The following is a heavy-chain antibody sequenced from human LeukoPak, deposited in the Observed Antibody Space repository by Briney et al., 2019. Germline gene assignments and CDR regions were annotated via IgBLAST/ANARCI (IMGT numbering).Heavy chain of an antibody. CDR1: GFTFSSYG. Sequence: GGSLRLSCAASGFTFSSYGMHWVRQAPGKGLEWVAVIWYDGSNKYYADSVKGRFTISRDNSKNTLYLQMNSLRAEDTAVSYCAKDGTVEMATMDFDYWGQGTLVTVSS. J-gene: IGHJ4*02. D-gene: IGHD5-24*01. CDR3: AKDGTVEMATMDFDY. V-gene: IGHV3-33*06. CDR2: IWYDGSNK.